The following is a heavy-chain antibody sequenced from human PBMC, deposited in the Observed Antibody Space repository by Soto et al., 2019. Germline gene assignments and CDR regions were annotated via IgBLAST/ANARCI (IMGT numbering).Heavy chain of an antibody. V-gene: IGHV3-23*01. CDR2: VTASGGGT. CDR1: GFIFNNSA. Sequence: GWSLRLSCAASGFIFNNSAMTCVRQAPGKGLEWVSTVTASGGGTFYANSVKGRFTISRDNSRNTLHLQMSSLRVEDTALYYCAKALVPALTAKFGYWGQGTLVTVSS. J-gene: IGHJ4*02. CDR3: AKALVPALTAKFGY. D-gene: IGHD5-18*01.